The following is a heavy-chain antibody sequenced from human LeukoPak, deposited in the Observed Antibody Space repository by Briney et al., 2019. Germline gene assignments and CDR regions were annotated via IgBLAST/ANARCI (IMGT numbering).Heavy chain of an antibody. J-gene: IGHJ4*02. CDR1: GFTFSSSW. D-gene: IGHD6-19*01. CDR3: ARGMHSSGWYGTPFDY. CDR2: IKQDGSEK. Sequence: GGSLRLSCAASGFTFSSSWMSWVRQAPGKGLEWVANIKQDGSEKYYVDSVKGRFTISRDNAKNSLYLQMNSLRAEDTAVYYCARGMHSSGWYGTPFDYWGQGTLVTVSS. V-gene: IGHV3-7*03.